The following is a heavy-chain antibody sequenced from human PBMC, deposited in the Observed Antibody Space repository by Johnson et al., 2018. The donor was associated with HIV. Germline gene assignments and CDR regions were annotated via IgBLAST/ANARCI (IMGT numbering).Heavy chain of an antibody. CDR2: ISSSGSAI. CDR1: GFTFSDYY. D-gene: IGHD5-24*01. Sequence: QVQLVESGGGLVKPGGSLRLSCTASGFTFSDYYMNWIRQATGKGLEWVSYISSSGSAIYYAGSVKGRFTISRDNAKNSLFLQMNSLRAEDTAVYYCAREMAWEDAFDIWGQGTMVTVSS. J-gene: IGHJ3*02. V-gene: IGHV3-11*04. CDR3: AREMAWEDAFDI.